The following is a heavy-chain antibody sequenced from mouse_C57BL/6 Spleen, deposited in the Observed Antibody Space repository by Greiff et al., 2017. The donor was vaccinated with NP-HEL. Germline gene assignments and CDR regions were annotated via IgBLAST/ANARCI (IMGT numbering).Heavy chain of an antibody. J-gene: IGHJ1*03. V-gene: IGHV1-85*01. CDR2: IYPRDGST. CDR1: GYTFTSYD. CDR3: ARDYDYDGGYWYFDV. Sequence: VKLMESGPELVKPGASVKLSCKASGYTFTSYDINWVKQRPGQGLEWIGWIYPRDGSTKYNEKFKGKATLTVDTSSSTAYMELHSLTSEDSAVYFCARDYDYDGGYWYFDVWGTGTTVTVSS. D-gene: IGHD2-4*01.